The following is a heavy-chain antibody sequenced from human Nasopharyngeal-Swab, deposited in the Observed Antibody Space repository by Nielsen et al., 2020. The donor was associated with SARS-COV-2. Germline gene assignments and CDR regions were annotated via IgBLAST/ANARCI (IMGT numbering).Heavy chain of an antibody. V-gene: IGHV4-39*07. D-gene: IGHD6-19*01. CDR1: GGSISTSSYY. Sequence: SETLSPTCTVSGGSISTSSYYWGWIRQPPGKGLEWIGTIYYGGSTYYNPSLKSRITISIDTSKNQFSLKLSSVTAADTAVYYCARDGYRSGWYPNWFDPWGQGALVTVSS. CDR3: ARDGYRSGWYPNWFDP. J-gene: IGHJ5*02. CDR2: IYYGGST.